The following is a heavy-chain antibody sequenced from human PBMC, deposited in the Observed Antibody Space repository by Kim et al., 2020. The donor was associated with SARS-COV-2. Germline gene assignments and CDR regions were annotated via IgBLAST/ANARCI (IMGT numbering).Heavy chain of an antibody. CDR3: ARGQDGSGSYLGRPRYYYYYGMDV. D-gene: IGHD3-10*01. J-gene: IGHJ6*02. CDR2: INHSGST. CDR1: GGSFSGYY. Sequence: SETLSLTCAVYGGSFSGYYWSWIRQPPGKGLEWIGEINHSGSTNYNPSLKSRVTISVDTSKNQFSLKLSSVTAADTAVYYCARGQDGSGSYLGRPRYYYYYGMDVWGRGTTVTVSS. V-gene: IGHV4-34*01.